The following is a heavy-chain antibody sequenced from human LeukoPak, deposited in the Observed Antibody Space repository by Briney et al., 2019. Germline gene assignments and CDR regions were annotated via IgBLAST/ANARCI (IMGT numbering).Heavy chain of an antibody. J-gene: IGHJ6*03. CDR2: INPNSGGT. CDR3: ARVDNYYYYYYMDV. CDR1: GYTFTGYY. Sequence: GASVTVSCKASGYTFTGYYMHWVRQAPGQGLEWMGWINPNSGGTNYAQKFQGRVTMTRDTSISTAYMELSRLRSDDTAVYYCARVDNYYYYYYMDVWGKGTTVTVSS. D-gene: IGHD1-14*01. V-gene: IGHV1-2*02.